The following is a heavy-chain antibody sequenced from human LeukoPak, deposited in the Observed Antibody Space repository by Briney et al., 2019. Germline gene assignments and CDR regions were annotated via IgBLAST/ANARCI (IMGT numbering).Heavy chain of an antibody. Sequence: PSETLSLTCTVSGYSISSGYYWDWIRQPPGKGLEWIGTLSHSGSSYYNPSLKSRVAISVDTSKNQFSLKLSSVTAADTAVYYCARHRLGVVPADNFDYWGQGTLVTVSS. J-gene: IGHJ4*02. CDR2: LSHSGSS. D-gene: IGHD2-2*01. CDR1: GYSISSGYY. CDR3: ARHRLGVVPADNFDY. V-gene: IGHV4-38-2*02.